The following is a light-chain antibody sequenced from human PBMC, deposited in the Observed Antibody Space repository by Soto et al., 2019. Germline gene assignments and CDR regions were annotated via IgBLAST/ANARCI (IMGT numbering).Light chain of an antibody. J-gene: IGKJ1*01. CDR1: QSVSSY. CDR2: DTS. Sequence: EIVLTQSPATLSLSPGEGATLSCRASQSVSSYLAWYQQKPGQAPRLLIYDTSIRSSGIPARFSGSGSGTEFTLTISSLQSEDFAVYYCQQYGSSQRRTFGQGTKVDI. CDR3: QQYGSSQRRT. V-gene: IGKV3-11*01.